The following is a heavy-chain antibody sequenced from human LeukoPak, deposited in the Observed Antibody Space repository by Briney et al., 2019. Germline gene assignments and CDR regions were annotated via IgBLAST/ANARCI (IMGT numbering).Heavy chain of an antibody. CDR3: AKGAYDYIEIAYFDY. D-gene: IGHD5-12*01. V-gene: IGHV3-23*01. J-gene: IGHJ4*02. CDR1: GFSLNNYA. Sequence: GGSLRLSCVASGFSLNNYAMNWVRQAPGKGLEWVSLIIGSSGSTFYADSVKGRFTVSRDKSKNTLYLQMNSLRAEDTAVYYCAKGAYDYIEIAYFDYWGQGSLVTVSS. CDR2: IIGSSGST.